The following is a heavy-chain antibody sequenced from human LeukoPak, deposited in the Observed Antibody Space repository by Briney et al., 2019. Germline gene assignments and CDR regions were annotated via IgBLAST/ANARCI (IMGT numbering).Heavy chain of an antibody. CDR1: GFTFSDYY. Sequence: GGSLRLSCAASGFTFSDYYMSWVRQAPGKGLEWVSVIYSGGSTYYADSVKGRFTISRHNSKNTLYLQMNSLRAEDTAVYYCARHLLLATNAFDIWGQGTMVTVSS. CDR3: ARHLLLATNAFDI. V-gene: IGHV3-53*04. CDR2: IYSGGST. D-gene: IGHD2-15*01. J-gene: IGHJ3*02.